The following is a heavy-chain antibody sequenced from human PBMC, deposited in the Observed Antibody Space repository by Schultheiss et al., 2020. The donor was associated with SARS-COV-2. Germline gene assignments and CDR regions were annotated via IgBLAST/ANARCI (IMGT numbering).Heavy chain of an antibody. D-gene: IGHD6-13*01. CDR2: IYTSGST. CDR1: GGSMSNYY. V-gene: IGHV4-4*07. Sequence: SETLSLTCTVSGGSMSNYYWSWIRQPAGKGLEWIGRIYTSGSTYYNPSLKSRLTMSVDTSKNHFYPKVRSVAAADTAVYYCARLPSSSYLRPYYYGMDVWGQGTTVTVSS. CDR3: ARLPSSSYLRPYYYGMDV. J-gene: IGHJ6*02.